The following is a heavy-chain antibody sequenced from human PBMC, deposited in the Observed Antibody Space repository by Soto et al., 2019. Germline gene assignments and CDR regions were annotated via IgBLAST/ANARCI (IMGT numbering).Heavy chain of an antibody. J-gene: IGHJ5*02. CDR2: ISAYNGNT. CDR1: GYRFTSYG. CDR3: ARVVGALGHWFDP. V-gene: IGHV1-18*01. Sequence: GASVKVSCRASGYRFTSYGISWVRQAPGQGLEWMGRISAYNGNTNYAQKLQGRVTMTTDTSTSTAYMELRSLRSDDTAVYYCARVVGALGHWFDPWGQGTLVTVSS. D-gene: IGHD1-26*01.